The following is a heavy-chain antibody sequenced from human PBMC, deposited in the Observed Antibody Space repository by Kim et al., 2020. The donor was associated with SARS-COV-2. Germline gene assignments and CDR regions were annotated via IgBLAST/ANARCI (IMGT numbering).Heavy chain of an antibody. D-gene: IGHD3-3*01. Sequence: GGSLRLSCAASGFTFSSYAMSWVRQAPGKGLEWVSAISGSGGSTYYADSVKGRFTISRDNSKNTLYLQMNSLRAEDTAVYYCAKGHLITIFGVVMEGVDYWGQGTLVTVSS. CDR1: GFTFSSYA. J-gene: IGHJ4*02. CDR2: ISGSGGST. V-gene: IGHV3-23*01. CDR3: AKGHLITIFGVVMEGVDY.